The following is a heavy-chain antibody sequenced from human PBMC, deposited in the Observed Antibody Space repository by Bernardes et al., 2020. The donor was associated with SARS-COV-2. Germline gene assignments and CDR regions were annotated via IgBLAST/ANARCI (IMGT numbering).Heavy chain of an antibody. CDR3: ARDRERGGSRGDFDY. CDR1: GFTFSSYS. D-gene: IGHD2-15*01. V-gene: IGHV3-21*01. CDR2: ISSSSSYI. Sequence: GGSLRLSCAASGFTFSSYSMNWVRQAPGKGLEWVSSISSSSSYIYYADSVKGRFTISRDNAKNSLYLQMNSLRAEDTAVYYCARDRERGGSRGDFDYWGQGTLVTVSS. J-gene: IGHJ4*02.